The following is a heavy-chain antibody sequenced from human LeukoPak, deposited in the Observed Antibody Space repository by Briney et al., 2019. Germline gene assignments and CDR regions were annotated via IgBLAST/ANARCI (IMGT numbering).Heavy chain of an antibody. V-gene: IGHV3-48*03. CDR2: ISSSGSTI. CDR1: GFTFSSYE. CDR3: ARDGVRGYCSSTSCYFD. Sequence: PGGSLRLSCAASGFTFSSYEMNWVRQAPGKGLEWVSYISSSGSTIYYADSVKGRFTISRDNAKNSLYLQMNSLRAEDTAVYYCARDGVRGYCSSTSCYFDWDQGTLVTVYS. J-gene: IGHJ4*02. D-gene: IGHD2-2*01.